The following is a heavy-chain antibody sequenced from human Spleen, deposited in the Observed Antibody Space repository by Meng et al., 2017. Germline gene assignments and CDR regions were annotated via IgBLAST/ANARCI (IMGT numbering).Heavy chain of an antibody. CDR2: IIPLFATP. V-gene: IGHV1-69*13. D-gene: IGHD1-26*01. Sequence: SVKVSCKSSRGTFNTYSFTWVRQAPGQGLEWVGGIIPLFATPNYAQDFQGRVTITADESTSTVYMELSSLRPDDTALYFCARAFSGSYYRCDSWGQGTRVTVSS. CDR3: ARAFSGSYYRCDS. J-gene: IGHJ4*02. CDR1: RGTFNTYS.